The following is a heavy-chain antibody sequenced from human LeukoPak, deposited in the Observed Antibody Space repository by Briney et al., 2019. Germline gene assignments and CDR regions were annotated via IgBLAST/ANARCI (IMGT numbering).Heavy chain of an antibody. D-gene: IGHD2/OR15-2a*01. CDR3: ARRGNNTTTRRAYDI. J-gene: IGHJ3*02. CDR1: GDSINSRPYY. CDR2: IYYSGST. V-gene: IGHV4-39*02. Sequence: SETLSLTCTVSGDSINSRPYYWGWIRQPPGKGLEWIGTIYYSGSTYYNPSLKSRVTVSVDTSKNLFSLKVRSVTAADTAVYFCARRGNNTTTRRAYDIWGQGTLVTVSP.